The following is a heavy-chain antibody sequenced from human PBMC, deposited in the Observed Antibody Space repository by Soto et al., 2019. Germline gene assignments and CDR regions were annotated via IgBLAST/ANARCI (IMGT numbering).Heavy chain of an antibody. Sequence: GGSLRLACAACGVSLRNAGVDWVRQAPGRGLEWVSVISGSGATTFYADSVKGRFTIPRDNSKNTLDLQMNSLRAEDTAVYYCARGDYYDTSGPFSDAFDIWGQGTMVTVS. CDR1: GVSLRNAG. J-gene: IGHJ3*02. CDR2: ISGSGATT. CDR3: ARGDYYDTSGPFSDAFDI. D-gene: IGHD3-22*01. V-gene: IGHV3-23*01.